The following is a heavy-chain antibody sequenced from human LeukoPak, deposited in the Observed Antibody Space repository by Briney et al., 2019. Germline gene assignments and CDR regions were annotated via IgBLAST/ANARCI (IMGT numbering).Heavy chain of an antibody. CDR1: GCSIGRYY. CDR3: AGGGYGDYYATDV. J-gene: IGHJ6*02. D-gene: IGHD4-17*01. Sequence: SETLSLTCTVSGCSIGRYYWSWIRQPPGKGLQWIWYIYYSGSTNFNPSLQGRLTMSVDRSINQFSLKVTSVTAADTAVYYCAGGGYGDYYATDVWGQGTTVTVSS. V-gene: IGHV4-59*01. CDR2: IYYSGST.